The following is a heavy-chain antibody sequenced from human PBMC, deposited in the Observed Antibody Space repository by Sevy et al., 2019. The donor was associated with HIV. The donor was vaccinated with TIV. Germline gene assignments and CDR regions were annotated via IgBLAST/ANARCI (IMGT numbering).Heavy chain of an antibody. CDR2: IGSGASTI. J-gene: IGHJ4*02. Sequence: GGSVRLSCAASGFIFSDYYMSWIRQAPGKGLECISYIGSGASTILYADSVKGRFTISRDNAKNSLYLQMNSLRADDTAVYYCAREDWNDVIDYWGQGTLVTVSS. D-gene: IGHD1-1*01. CDR3: AREDWNDVIDY. V-gene: IGHV3-11*01. CDR1: GFIFSDYY.